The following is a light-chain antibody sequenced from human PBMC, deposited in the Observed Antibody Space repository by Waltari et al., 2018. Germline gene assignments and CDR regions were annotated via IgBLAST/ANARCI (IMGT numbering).Light chain of an antibody. CDR1: NISPYS. CDR2: DDR. V-gene: IGLV3-21*03. Sequence: SYVVTQSPSVSVAPGMTAKISCGGDNISPYSVHWTQQKAGQAPGLAVYDDRDRPSGVPERFSGSNSGNTASLTISRVEAGDEADYYCQVWSGGNDHDYVFGSGT. CDR3: QVWSGGNDHDYV. J-gene: IGLJ6*01.